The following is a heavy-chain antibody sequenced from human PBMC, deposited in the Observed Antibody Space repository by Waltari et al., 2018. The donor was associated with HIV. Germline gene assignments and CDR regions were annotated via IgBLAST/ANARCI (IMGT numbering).Heavy chain of an antibody. CDR3: SKEGGLIGDDY. J-gene: IGHJ4*02. D-gene: IGHD3-22*01. Sequence: EVQLLESGGGLVQPGGSLRLSCAASGFSFSNSAMSWVRQGPGKGLEWVSAINPNGRRTFYADSVKGRFTISRDNSKNTLYLQLNSLRAEDTAIYYCSKEGGLIGDDYWGQGTLVTVSS. CDR1: GFSFSNSA. CDR2: INPNGRRT. V-gene: IGHV3-23*01.